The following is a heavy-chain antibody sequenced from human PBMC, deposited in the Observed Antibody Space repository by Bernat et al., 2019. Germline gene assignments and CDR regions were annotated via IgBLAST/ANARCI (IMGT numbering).Heavy chain of an antibody. CDR2: IYYSGST. CDR1: GGPISSSSYY. Sequence: QLQLQESGPGLVKPSETLSLTCTVSGGPISSSSYYWGWIRQPPGKGLEWIGSIYYSGSTYYNPSLKSRVTLSVDTSANQFSLKLGSVTAADTAVYYCARQYGDSSLSEDYRGQGTLVTVSS. J-gene: IGHJ4*02. V-gene: IGHV4-39*01. D-gene: IGHD6-6*01. CDR3: ARQYGDSSLSEDY.